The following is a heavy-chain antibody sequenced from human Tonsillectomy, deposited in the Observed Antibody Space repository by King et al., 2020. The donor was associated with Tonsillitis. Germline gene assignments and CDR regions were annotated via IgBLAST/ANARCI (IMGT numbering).Heavy chain of an antibody. J-gene: IGHJ5*02. Sequence: VQLVESGGGVVQPGRSLRLSCAASGFTFSSYGMHWVRQAPGKGLEWVALTSYDGSKKYYADFVKGRFTISRDNSKNTLYLQMNSLRPEDTAVYYCAKDTQYYDFWSGPQESWFDPWGQGTLVTVSS. CDR3: AKDTQYYDFWSGPQESWFDP. D-gene: IGHD3-3*01. CDR2: TSYDGSKK. V-gene: IGHV3-30*18. CDR1: GFTFSSYG.